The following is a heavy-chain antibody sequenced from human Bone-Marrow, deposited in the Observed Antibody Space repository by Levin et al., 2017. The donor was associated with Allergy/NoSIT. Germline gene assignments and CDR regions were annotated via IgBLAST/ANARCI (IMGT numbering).Heavy chain of an antibody. V-gene: IGHV3-23*01. D-gene: IGHD4-17*01. CDR1: GFTFSNSP. J-gene: IGHJ4*02. Sequence: HGESLKISCAASGFTFSNSPMSWVRQAPGKGLEWVSAISADNIKTYYADSLKGRFTISRDNSRNTLYLQMNSLRAEDTALYYCTRNRGVTTPDYWGQGTLVTVSS. CDR2: ISADNIKT. CDR3: TRNRGVTTPDY.